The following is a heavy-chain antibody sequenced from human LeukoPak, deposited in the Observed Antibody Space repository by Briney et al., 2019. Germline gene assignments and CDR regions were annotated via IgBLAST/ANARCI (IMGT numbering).Heavy chain of an antibody. V-gene: IGHV3-7*01. D-gene: IGHD6-6*01. J-gene: IGHJ4*02. CDR3: ARAHSSSLPLTYRY. CDR2: IKQDGSEK. CDR1: GFTFSSHW. Sequence: GGSLRLSCAASGFTFSSHWMSWVRQAPGKALEWVAKIKQDGSEKYYLDYLKGRLTISRDKAKTSLYLQMNSRTAEDTAVYYCARAHSSSLPLTYRYWGQGTLVTVSS.